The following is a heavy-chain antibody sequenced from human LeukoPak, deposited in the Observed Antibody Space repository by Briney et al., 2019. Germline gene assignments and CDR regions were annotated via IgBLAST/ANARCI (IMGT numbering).Heavy chain of an antibody. D-gene: IGHD7-27*01. Sequence: PGGSLRLSCAASGFTFSNYNMNWVRQAPGQGLEWVSYISGSSGTIYYADSVKGRFTISRDNAKNSLDLQMNSLRAEDTAVYYCAKDLNWGGRWGQGTLVTVSS. CDR3: AKDLNWGGR. CDR2: ISGSSGTI. J-gene: IGHJ4*02. CDR1: GFTFSNYN. V-gene: IGHV3-48*01.